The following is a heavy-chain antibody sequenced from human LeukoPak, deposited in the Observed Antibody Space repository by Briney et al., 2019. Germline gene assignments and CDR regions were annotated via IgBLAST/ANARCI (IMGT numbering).Heavy chain of an antibody. V-gene: IGHV3-66*01. CDR2: IYSGGST. J-gene: IGHJ4*02. CDR3: ARAKDYGGNSLDYYFDY. D-gene: IGHD4-23*01. Sequence: PGGSLRLSCAASGFTVSSDYMSWVRQPPGKGLAWVSVIYSGGSTYYADSVKGRFIISRDNSKNALYLQMNSLRAEDTAVYYCARAKDYGGNSLDYYFDYWGQGTLVTDSS. CDR1: GFTVSSDY.